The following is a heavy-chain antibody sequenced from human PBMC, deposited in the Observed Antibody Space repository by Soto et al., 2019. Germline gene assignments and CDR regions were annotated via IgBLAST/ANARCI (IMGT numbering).Heavy chain of an antibody. J-gene: IGHJ4*02. CDR1: GYTLTELS. V-gene: IGHV1-24*01. D-gene: IGHD6-19*01. Sequence: ASVKVSCKVSGYTLTELSMHLVRQAPGKGLEWVGGFDPEDGETIYAQKFQGRVTMTEDTSTDTAYMELSSLRSEDTAVYYCATYPGIAVAGTFFDYWGQGTLVTVSS. CDR3: ATYPGIAVAGTFFDY. CDR2: FDPEDGET.